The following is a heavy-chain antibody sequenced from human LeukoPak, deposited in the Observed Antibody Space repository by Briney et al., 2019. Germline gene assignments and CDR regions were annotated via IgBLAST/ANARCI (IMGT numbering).Heavy chain of an antibody. CDR2: ISYDGSNK. Sequence: PGGSLRLSCAASGFTFSSYAMHWVRQAPGKGLEWVAVISYDGSNKYYADSVKGRFTISRDNSKNTLYLQMNSLRAEDTAVYYCASGYYYYFDYWGQGTLVTVSS. CDR3: ASGYYYYFDY. CDR1: GFTFSSYA. D-gene: IGHD3-22*01. V-gene: IGHV3-30*04. J-gene: IGHJ4*02.